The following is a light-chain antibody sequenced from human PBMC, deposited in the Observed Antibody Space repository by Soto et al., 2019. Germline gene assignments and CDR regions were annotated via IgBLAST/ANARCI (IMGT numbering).Light chain of an antibody. CDR2: DHN. J-gene: IGLJ2*01. V-gene: IGLV1-44*01. CDR1: TSNIGSYA. CDR3: SAWDDSLSGLF. Sequence: QSVLTQPPSASGTPGQRVTISCSGSTSNIGSYAVNWYQHLPGTAPKLLIYDHNQRPSGVPDRFSGSKSGTSASLAISGLQSEDEADYYCSAWDDSLSGLFFGGGTKLTVL.